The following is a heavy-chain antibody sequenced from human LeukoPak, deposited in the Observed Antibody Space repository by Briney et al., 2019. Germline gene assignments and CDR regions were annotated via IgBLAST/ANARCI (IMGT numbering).Heavy chain of an antibody. D-gene: IGHD3-10*01. CDR1: GFTYSNAW. Sequence: PGGSLRLSCAASGFTYSNAWMSCVRHPPGKGLEWIGSMYHSGSTYYNPPLKRRVTISEDTSKNKFSLKLRSVTAADTAVYYCARGPRFGELLWHWFDPWGQGTLVTVSS. CDR2: MYHSGST. J-gene: IGHJ5*02. V-gene: IGHV4-38-2*01. CDR3: ARGPRFGELLWHWFDP.